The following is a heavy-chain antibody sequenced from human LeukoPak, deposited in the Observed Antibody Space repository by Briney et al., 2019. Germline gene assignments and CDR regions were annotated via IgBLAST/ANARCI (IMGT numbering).Heavy chain of an antibody. V-gene: IGHV3-23*01. CDR3: AKVVARQQVDY. J-gene: IGHJ4*02. CDR1: XFTFSSYA. CDR2: ISGSGGST. Sequence: SGGSLRLSCXAXXFTFSSYAMSWVRQAPGKGLEWVSAISGSGGSTYYADSVKGRFTISRDNSKNTLYLQMNSLRAEDTAVYYCAKVVARQQVDYWGQGTLVTVSS. D-gene: IGHD6-13*01.